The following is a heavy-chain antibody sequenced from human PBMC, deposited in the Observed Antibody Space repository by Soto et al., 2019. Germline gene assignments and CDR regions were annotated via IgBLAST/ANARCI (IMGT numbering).Heavy chain of an antibody. CDR3: ARVEDPSGPTIDY. CDR1: GGTFSSYT. Sequence: ASVKVSCKASGGTFSSYTISWVRQAPGQGLEWMGRIIPILGIANYAQKFQGRVTITADKSTSTAYMELSSLRSEDTAVYYCARVEDPSGPTIDYWGQGTXVTVSS. V-gene: IGHV1-69*02. J-gene: IGHJ4*02. CDR2: IIPILGIA. D-gene: IGHD6-25*01.